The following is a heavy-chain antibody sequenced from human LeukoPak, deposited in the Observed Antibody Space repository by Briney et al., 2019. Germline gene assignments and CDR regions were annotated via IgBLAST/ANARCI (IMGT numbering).Heavy chain of an antibody. D-gene: IGHD5-18*01. V-gene: IGHV3-23*01. J-gene: IGHJ4*02. CDR2: ISGSGVST. CDR3: AKDHMSSPVTYGYSFDS. Sequence: GGSLRLSCATSGFTFSSYAMNWVRQAPGKGLEWVAAISGSGVSTRDADSVKGRFTISRDNSKNTLYLQMSSLRAEDTAVYYCAKDHMSSPVTYGYSFDSWGQGTLVTVSS. CDR1: GFTFSSYA.